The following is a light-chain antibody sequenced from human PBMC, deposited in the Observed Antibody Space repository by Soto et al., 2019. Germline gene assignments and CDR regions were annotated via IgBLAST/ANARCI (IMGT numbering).Light chain of an antibody. CDR3: SSYTTSGTPV. J-gene: IGLJ3*02. V-gene: IGLV2-14*01. Sequence: QSALTQPASVSGSPGQSITISCTGTSSDVGGYNYLSWYQQNPGKAPKVMIYEVSNRPSGVSNRFSGSKSRNTASLTISGLQAEDEADYYCSSYTTSGTPVFGGGTNVTVL. CDR2: EVS. CDR1: SSDVGGYNY.